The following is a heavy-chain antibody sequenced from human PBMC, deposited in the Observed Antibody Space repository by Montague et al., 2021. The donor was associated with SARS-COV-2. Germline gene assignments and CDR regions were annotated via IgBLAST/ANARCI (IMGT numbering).Heavy chain of an antibody. V-gene: IGHV3-23*01. CDR2: ISGSGGST. Sequence: SLRLSCAASGFTFSSYAMSWVRQAPGKGLKWVSAISGSGGSTYRADSVKGRFSISRDDSKNTLYLQMNSLRGEDTAVYYRAKDLVKQQSMPLAFDTWGQGTMVTVSS. D-gene: IGHD6-13*01. CDR1: GFTFSSYA. J-gene: IGHJ3*02. CDR3: AKDLVKQQSMPLAFDT.